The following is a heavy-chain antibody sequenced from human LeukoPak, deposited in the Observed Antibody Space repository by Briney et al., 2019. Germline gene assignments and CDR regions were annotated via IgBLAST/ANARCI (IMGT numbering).Heavy chain of an antibody. D-gene: IGHD2-15*01. Sequence: SETLSLTCTVSGGSISSYYWSWIRQPPGKGLEWIGYIYTSGSTNYNPSLKSRVTISVDTSKNQFSLKLSSVTAADTAVYYCARDLPRSGYSDYWGQGTLVTVSS. CDR2: IYTSGST. CDR3: ARDLPRSGYSDY. CDR1: GGSISSYY. V-gene: IGHV4-4*09. J-gene: IGHJ4*02.